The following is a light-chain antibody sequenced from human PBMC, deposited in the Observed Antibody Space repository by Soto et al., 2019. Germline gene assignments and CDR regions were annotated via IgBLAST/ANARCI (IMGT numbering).Light chain of an antibody. CDR3: SSYGGSNNDVV. V-gene: IGLV2-8*01. CDR1: SSDVGGYNY. J-gene: IGLJ2*01. Sequence: QSVLTQPPSASGSPGQSVTISCTGTSSDVGGYNYVSWYQQHPGKAPKLIIYEVTKRPSGVPDRFSGSKSANTASLTVSGLQAEDEADYYCSSYGGSNNDVVFGGGTKL. CDR2: EVT.